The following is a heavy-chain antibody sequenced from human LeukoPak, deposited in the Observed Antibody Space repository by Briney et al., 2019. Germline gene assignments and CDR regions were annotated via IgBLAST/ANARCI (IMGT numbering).Heavy chain of an antibody. CDR2: INGGGVNT. CDR3: ARGSDYPVGFDY. J-gene: IGHJ4*02. CDR1: GFTFSSYA. Sequence: GGSLRLSCAASGFTFSSYAMSWVRQAPGKGLEWVSTINGGGVNTHYADSVGGRFTISRDNSKNTLFLQMNSLRDEDTAVYYCARGSDYPVGFDYWGQGTLVTVSS. D-gene: IGHD1-26*01. V-gene: IGHV3-23*01.